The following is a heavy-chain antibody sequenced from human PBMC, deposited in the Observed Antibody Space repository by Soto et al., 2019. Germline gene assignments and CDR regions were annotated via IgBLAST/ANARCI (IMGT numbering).Heavy chain of an antibody. D-gene: IGHD6-13*01. J-gene: IGHJ4*02. V-gene: IGHV3-53*01. Sequence: LRLSCAASGFTVSSNYMSWVRQAPGKGLEWVSVIYSGGSTYYADSVKGRFTISRDNSKNTLYLQMNSLRAEDTAVYYCARPAGGSSWYYFDYWGQGTLVTVSS. CDR1: GFTVSSNY. CDR3: ARPAGGSSWYYFDY. CDR2: IYSGGST.